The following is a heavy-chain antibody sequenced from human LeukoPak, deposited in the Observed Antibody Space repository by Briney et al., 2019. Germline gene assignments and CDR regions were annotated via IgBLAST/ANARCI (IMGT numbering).Heavy chain of an antibody. CDR2: ISGSGGST. Sequence: GGSLRLSCAASGFSFSSYAMAWVRQAPGKGLEWVSTISGSGGSTHYADSVKGRITISRDNSKNTLYLQMNSLRAEDTAVYYCAKDPYYYDSSGYGYGMDVWGQGTTVTVSS. D-gene: IGHD3-22*01. V-gene: IGHV3-23*01. CDR3: AKDPYYYDSSGYGYGMDV. CDR1: GFSFSSYA. J-gene: IGHJ6*02.